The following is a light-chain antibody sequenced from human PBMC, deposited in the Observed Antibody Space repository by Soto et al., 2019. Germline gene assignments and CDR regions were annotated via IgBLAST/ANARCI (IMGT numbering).Light chain of an antibody. J-gene: IGKJ1*01. CDR1: QSIGTW. CDR2: DAS. CDR3: QQYSDSSGA. V-gene: IGKV1-5*01. Sequence: DIQVTQSPSTLSASVGDRVTITCGASQSIGTWLAWYQQKLRKAQKLLIFDASTLESGVPSRFSGSGSGTDFTLTISSLQPDDFATYYCQQYSDSSGAFGQGTKVDIK.